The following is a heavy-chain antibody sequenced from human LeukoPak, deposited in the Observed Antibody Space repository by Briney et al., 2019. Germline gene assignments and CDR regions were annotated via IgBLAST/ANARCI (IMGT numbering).Heavy chain of an antibody. CDR2: INHSGST. D-gene: IGHD5-18*01. J-gene: IGHJ5*02. V-gene: IGHV4-34*01. Sequence: PSETLSLTCAVYGGSFSGYYWSWIRQPPGKGLEWIGEINHSGSTNYNPSFKSRVTISVDTSKNQFSLKLSSVTAADTAVYYCARGLGIQLWLSWFDPWGQGTLVTVSS. CDR1: GGSFSGYY. CDR3: ARGLGIQLWLSWFDP.